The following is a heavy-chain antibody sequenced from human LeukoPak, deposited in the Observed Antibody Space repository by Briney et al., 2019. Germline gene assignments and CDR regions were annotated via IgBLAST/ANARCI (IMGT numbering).Heavy chain of an antibody. Sequence: NPSETLSLTCAVYGGSFSGYYWGWIRQPPGKGLEWIGSIYYSGSTYYNPSLKSRVTISVDTSKNQLSLKLSSVTAADTAVYYCARHVLVVAATLGWFDPWGQGTLVTVSS. V-gene: IGHV4-39*01. J-gene: IGHJ5*02. D-gene: IGHD2-15*01. CDR3: ARHVLVVAATLGWFDP. CDR1: GGSFSGYY. CDR2: IYYSGST.